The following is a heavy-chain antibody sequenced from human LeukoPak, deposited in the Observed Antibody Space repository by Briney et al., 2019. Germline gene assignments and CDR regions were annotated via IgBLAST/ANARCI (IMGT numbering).Heavy chain of an antibody. Sequence: ASVKVSCKASGYTFTSYDINWVRQATGQGLEWMGWMNPNSGNTGYAQKFQGRVTMTRNTSISTAYMELSSLRSEDTAVYYCARGPHYDYVWGSYRPNWFDSWGQGTLVTVSS. D-gene: IGHD3-16*02. CDR3: ARGPHYDYVWGSYRPNWFDS. CDR1: GYTFTSYD. V-gene: IGHV1-8*01. CDR2: MNPNSGNT. J-gene: IGHJ5*01.